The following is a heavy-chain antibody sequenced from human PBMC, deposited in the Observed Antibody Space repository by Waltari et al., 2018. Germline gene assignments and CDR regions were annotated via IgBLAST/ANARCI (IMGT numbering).Heavy chain of an antibody. CDR2: ITFDGRNK. D-gene: IGHD6-25*01. CDR3: ARDGFSGSSGDY. Sequence: QVQLVESGGGVVQPGRSLTVSCAASGFPFSNFAMHWVRQAPGKGLEWVAVITFDGRNKYYADSVKGRFTVSRDNSKNTLDLHMNSLKSEDTAVYYCARDGFSGSSGDYWGQGTLVTVSS. V-gene: IGHV3-30*04. CDR1: GFPFSNFA. J-gene: IGHJ4*02.